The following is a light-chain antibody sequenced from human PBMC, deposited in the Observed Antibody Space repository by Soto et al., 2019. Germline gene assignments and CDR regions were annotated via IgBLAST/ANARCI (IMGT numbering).Light chain of an antibody. CDR2: GNS. Sequence: QSALTQPPSVSGAPGQRVTISCTGSSSNIGAGYYVHWYQQLPGTAPKVLIYGNSNRPSGVPDRLSGSNSGTSASLAITGLQAEEEADYYCQSYYSSLNIVVFGGGTKLTVL. CDR3: QSYYSSLNIVV. V-gene: IGLV1-40*01. J-gene: IGLJ2*01. CDR1: SSNIGAGYY.